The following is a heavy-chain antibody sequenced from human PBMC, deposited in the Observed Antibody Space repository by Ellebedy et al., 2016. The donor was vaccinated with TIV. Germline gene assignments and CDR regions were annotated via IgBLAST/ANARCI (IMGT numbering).Heavy chain of an antibody. Sequence: GGSLTLSXAASGFTFSNYGMHWVRQAPGKGLEWVAVISYDGSKKYYADSVKGRFTISRDNSKNTLYLQMNSLRAEDTAVYYCVSCSSSLDDYWGQGTLVTVSS. D-gene: IGHD6-6*01. CDR3: VSCSSSLDDY. CDR2: ISYDGSKK. J-gene: IGHJ4*02. V-gene: IGHV3-30*03. CDR1: GFTFSNYG.